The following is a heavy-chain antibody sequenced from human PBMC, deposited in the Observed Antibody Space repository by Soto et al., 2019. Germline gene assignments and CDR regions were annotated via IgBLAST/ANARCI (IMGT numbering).Heavy chain of an antibody. CDR1: GYSISSGYY. Sequence: SETLSLTCAVSGYSISSGYYWGWIRQPPGKGLEWIGSIYHSGSTYYNPSLKSRVTISVDTSKNQFSLKLSSVTAADTAVYYCASSGYSSSWYCDYWGQG. CDR2: IYHSGST. V-gene: IGHV4-38-2*01. D-gene: IGHD6-13*01. CDR3: ASSGYSSSWYCDY. J-gene: IGHJ4*02.